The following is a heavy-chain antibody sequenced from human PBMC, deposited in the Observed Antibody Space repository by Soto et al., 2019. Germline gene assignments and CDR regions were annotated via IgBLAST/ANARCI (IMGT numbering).Heavy chain of an antibody. CDR3: AKRIMSTIGHFDS. CDR1: GFTFSSYA. Sequence: GGSLRLSCAASGFTFSSYAMSWVRQAPGKGLEWVSAISGSGGSTYYADSVKGRFTISRDNSKDTLYLQMNSLRAEDTAVYYCAKRIMSTIGHFDSWGQGTLVTVSS. D-gene: IGHD5-12*01. V-gene: IGHV3-23*01. CDR2: ISGSGGST. J-gene: IGHJ4*02.